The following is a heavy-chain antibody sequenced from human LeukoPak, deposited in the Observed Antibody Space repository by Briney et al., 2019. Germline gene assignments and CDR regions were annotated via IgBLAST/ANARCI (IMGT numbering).Heavy chain of an antibody. D-gene: IGHD1-14*01. Sequence: GGSLRLSCAASGFTVSSNYMSLVRQAPGKGLEWVSVIYSGGSTYYADSVKGRFTISRDNSKNTLYLQMNSLRAEDTAVYYCARKYRVLAGMDVWGQGTTVTVSS. CDR2: IYSGGST. J-gene: IGHJ6*02. CDR1: GFTVSSNY. CDR3: ARKYRVLAGMDV. V-gene: IGHV3-66*01.